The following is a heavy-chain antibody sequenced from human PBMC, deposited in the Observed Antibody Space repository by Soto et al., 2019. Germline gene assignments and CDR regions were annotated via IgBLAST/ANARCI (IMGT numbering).Heavy chain of an antibody. CDR1: GFTFSNAW. Sequence: EVQLVESGGGLVKPGGSLRLSCAASGFTFSNAWMSWVRQAPGKGLEWVGRIKSKTDGGTTDYAAPVKGRFTISRDDSKNTLYLQMNSLKTDDTAVYYCTTDLSPIVSYYRDVWGKGTTVTVSS. V-gene: IGHV3-15*01. D-gene: IGHD2-15*01. CDR2: IKSKTDGGTT. J-gene: IGHJ6*03. CDR3: TTDLSPIVSYYRDV.